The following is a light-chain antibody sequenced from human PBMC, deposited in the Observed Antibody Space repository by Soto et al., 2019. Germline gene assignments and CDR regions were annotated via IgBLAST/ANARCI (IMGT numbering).Light chain of an antibody. CDR1: GSDVGQYNL. J-gene: IGLJ1*01. Sequence: QSALTQPASVSGSPGQSITISCTGTGSDVGQYNLVSWYQQHPGKAPKLMIFEVSKRPSGVSNRFSGSKSDNTASLTISGLQAEDEADYDCCSYAGDNTDVFGTGTKLTVL. CDR3: CSYAGDNTDV. V-gene: IGLV2-23*02. CDR2: EVS.